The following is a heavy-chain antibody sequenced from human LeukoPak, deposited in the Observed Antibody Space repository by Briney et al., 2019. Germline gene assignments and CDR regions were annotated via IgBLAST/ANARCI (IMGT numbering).Heavy chain of an antibody. CDR3: AKDRGYSHGFDY. CDR1: GFTFSSYG. D-gene: IGHD5-18*01. Sequence: GRSLRLSCAASGFTFSSYGMHWVRQAPGKGLEWVAAKSYDGRNKEYVDSVKGRFTISRDNSKNTLYLQMNSLRAEDTAVYNCAKDRGYSHGFDYWGQGTLVTVSS. V-gene: IGHV3-30*18. J-gene: IGHJ4*02. CDR2: KSYDGRNK.